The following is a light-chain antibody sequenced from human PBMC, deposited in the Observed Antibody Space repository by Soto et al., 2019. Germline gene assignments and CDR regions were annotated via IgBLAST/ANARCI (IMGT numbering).Light chain of an antibody. V-gene: IGLV1-47*01. CDR1: SSNIGNNY. J-gene: IGLJ2*01. CDR3: AAWDDSLSGPV. Sequence: QSVLTQPPSASGTPGQRITISCSGSSSNIGNNYGYWYQQLPGTAPKLLIYRNNQRPSGVPGRFSGSKSGTSASLAISGLRSEDEADYYCAAWDDSLSGPVFGGGTKVTVL. CDR2: RNN.